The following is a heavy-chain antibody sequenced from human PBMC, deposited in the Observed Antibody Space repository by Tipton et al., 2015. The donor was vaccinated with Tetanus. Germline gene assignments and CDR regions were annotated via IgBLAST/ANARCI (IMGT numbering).Heavy chain of an antibody. CDR1: GMTLSYFA. Sequence: SLRLSCAASGMTLSYFAMSWVRQAPGEGLEWVSTISGGGHNTHYADSVQGRFTISRDNSKNTMYLQMNSLRAEDTAVYYCTKDVGIVLFDYWGQGTLVTVSS. CDR2: ISGGGHNT. J-gene: IGHJ4*02. V-gene: IGHV3-23*01. CDR3: TKDVGIVLFDY. D-gene: IGHD2-8*01.